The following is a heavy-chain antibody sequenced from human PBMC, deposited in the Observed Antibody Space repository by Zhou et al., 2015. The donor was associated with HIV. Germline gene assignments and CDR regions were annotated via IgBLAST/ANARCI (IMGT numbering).Heavy chain of an antibody. CDR3: ARERGGGTRPDWRYFDL. V-gene: IGHV1-69*18. J-gene: IGHJ2*01. Sequence: QVQLVQFGAEVKKPGSSVKVSCKASGGTFSSYSISWVRQDPGQGLEWMGRIIPLFNRTNYVQKFQGRLTISADESTNTAYMELSNLRSEDTAIYYCARERGGGTRPDWRYFDLWGRGTLVIVSS. D-gene: IGHD3-16*01. CDR1: GGTFSSYS. CDR2: IIPLFNRT.